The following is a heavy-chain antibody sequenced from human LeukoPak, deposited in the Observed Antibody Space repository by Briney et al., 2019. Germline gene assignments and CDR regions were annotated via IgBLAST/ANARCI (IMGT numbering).Heavy chain of an antibody. CDR3: AREKSSTDYFDY. D-gene: IGHD4-17*01. J-gene: IGHJ4*02. CDR1: GGSISSYH. V-gene: IGHV4-59*01. Sequence: SETLSLTCTVSGGSISSYHWSWIRQPPGKGLEWIGYIYYSGSTNYNPSLESRVTISVDTSKNQFSLKLSSVTAADTAVYYCAREKSSTDYFDYWGQGTLVTVSS. CDR2: IYYSGST.